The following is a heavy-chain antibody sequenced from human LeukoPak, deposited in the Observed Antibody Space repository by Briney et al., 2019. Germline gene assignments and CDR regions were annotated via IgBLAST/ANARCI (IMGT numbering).Heavy chain of an antibody. D-gene: IGHD3-3*01. CDR1: GFTFDDYA. Sequence: PGGSLRLSCAASGFTFDDYAMHWVRQAPGKGLEWVSGISWNSGSIGYADSVKGRFTISRDNAKNSLYLQMNSLRAEDMALYYCAKDHTIFGVVTSRGPFDYWGQGTLVTVSS. CDR2: ISWNSGSI. V-gene: IGHV3-9*03. J-gene: IGHJ4*02. CDR3: AKDHTIFGVVTSRGPFDY.